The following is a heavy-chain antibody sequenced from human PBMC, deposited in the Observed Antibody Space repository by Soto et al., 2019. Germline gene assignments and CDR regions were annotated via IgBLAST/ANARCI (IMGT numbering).Heavy chain of an antibody. CDR3: AKDGSYSTGYYYGMDV. V-gene: IGHV3-30*18. CDR2: ISYDGSNK. CDR1: GFTFSSYG. Sequence: PGGSLRLSCAASGFTFSSYGMHWVRQAPGKGLEWVAVISYDGSNKYYADSVKGRFTISRDNSKNTLYLQMNSLRAEDTAVYYCAKDGSYSTGYYYGMDVWGQGTTVTVSS. J-gene: IGHJ6*02. D-gene: IGHD1-26*01.